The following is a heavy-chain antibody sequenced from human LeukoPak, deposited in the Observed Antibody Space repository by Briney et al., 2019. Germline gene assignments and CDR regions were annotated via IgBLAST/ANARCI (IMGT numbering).Heavy chain of an antibody. V-gene: IGHV4-59*08. CDR3: ARQRYSSWPHFDY. Sequence: SETLSLTCTVSGGSISSYYWSWIRQPPGKGLEWIGYTSYSGSTYNPSLKSRVTISADTSRNQLSLRLTSVTASDTAVYFCARQRYSSWPHFDYWGRGTLVTVSS. CDR1: GGSISSYY. CDR2: TSYSGST. D-gene: IGHD6-6*01. J-gene: IGHJ4*02.